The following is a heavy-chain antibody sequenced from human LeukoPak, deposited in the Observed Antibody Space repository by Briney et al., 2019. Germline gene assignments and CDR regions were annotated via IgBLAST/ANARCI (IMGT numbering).Heavy chain of an antibody. CDR3: ARGLRGYCSGGSCSTYYYYYGMDV. D-gene: IGHD2-15*01. CDR1: GGSFSGYY. Sequence: PSETLSLTWAVYGGSFSGYYWSWIRQPPGKGLEWIGEINHSGSTNYNPSLKSRVTISVDTSKNQFSLKLSSVTAADTAVYYCARGLRGYCSGGSCSTYYYYYGMDVWGKGTTVTVSS. V-gene: IGHV4-34*01. J-gene: IGHJ6*04. CDR2: INHSGST.